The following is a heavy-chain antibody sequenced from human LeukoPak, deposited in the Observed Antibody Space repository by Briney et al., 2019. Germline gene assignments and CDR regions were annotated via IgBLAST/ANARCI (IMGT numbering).Heavy chain of an antibody. CDR2: IYYSGST. J-gene: IGHJ4*02. CDR1: GGSISSYY. V-gene: IGHV4-59*01. D-gene: IGHD3-3*01. CDR3: ARSHLYYDFWSGYRYLPAYFDY. Sequence: PSETLSLTCTVSGGSISSYYWSWIRQPPAKGLEWIGYIYYSGSTNYNPSLKSRVTISVDTSKNQFSLKLSSVTAADTAVYYCARSHLYYDFWSGYRYLPAYFDYWGQGTLVTVSS.